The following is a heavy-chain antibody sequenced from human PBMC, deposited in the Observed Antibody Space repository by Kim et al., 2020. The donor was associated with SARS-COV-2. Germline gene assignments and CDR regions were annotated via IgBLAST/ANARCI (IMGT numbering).Heavy chain of an antibody. V-gene: IGHV1-2*06. CDR2: INPNSGGT. D-gene: IGHD3-10*01. CDR1: GYTFTGYY. J-gene: IGHJ6*02. Sequence: ASVKVSCKASGYTFTGYYMHWVRQAPGQGLEWMGRINPNSGGTNYAQKFQGRVIMTRDTSISTAYMELSRLRSDDTAVYYCATYYYGSGSDYYYYGMDVWGQGTTVTVSS. CDR3: ATYYYGSGSDYYYYGMDV.